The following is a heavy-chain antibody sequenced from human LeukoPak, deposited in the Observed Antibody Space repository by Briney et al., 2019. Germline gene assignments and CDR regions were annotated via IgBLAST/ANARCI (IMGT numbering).Heavy chain of an antibody. V-gene: IGHV1-69*13. CDR1: GGTFSSYA. CDR3: ASARFLTDDNSGHYGMDV. D-gene: IGHD3-22*01. J-gene: IGHJ6*02. CDR2: IIPIFGTA. Sequence: ASVKVSCKASGGTFSSYAISWVRQAPGQGLEWMGGIIPIFGTANYAQKFQGRVTITADESTSTAYMELSSLRSEDTAVYYCASARFLTDDNSGHYGMDVWGQGTTVTVSS.